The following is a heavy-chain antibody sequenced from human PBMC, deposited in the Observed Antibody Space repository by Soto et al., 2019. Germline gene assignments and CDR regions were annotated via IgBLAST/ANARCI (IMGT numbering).Heavy chain of an antibody. J-gene: IGHJ6*02. CDR3: ARITIQQLVVNPYYYYGMDV. CDR2: IFSNDEK. V-gene: IGHV2-26*01. CDR1: GFSLSNARMG. Sequence: QVTLKESGPVLVKPTETLTLTCTVSGFSLSNARMGVSWIRQPPGKALEWLAHIFSNDEKSYSTSLKSRLTTAKDTSKSQVVLTMTNMDPVDTATYYCARITIQQLVVNPYYYYGMDVWGQGTTVTVSS. D-gene: IGHD6-6*01.